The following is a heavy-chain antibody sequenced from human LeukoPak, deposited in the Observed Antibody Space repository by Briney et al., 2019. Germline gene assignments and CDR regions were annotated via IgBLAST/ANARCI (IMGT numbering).Heavy chain of an antibody. Sequence: SETLSLTCTVSGYSISSGYYWGWIRQPPGKGLEWIGSIYHSGSTYYNPSLKSRVTISVDTSMNQFSLKLSSVTAADTAVYYCARGGIEQLVKTNWFDPWGQGTLVTVSS. J-gene: IGHJ5*02. V-gene: IGHV4-38-2*02. CDR1: GYSISSGYY. CDR2: IYHSGST. CDR3: ARGGIEQLVKTNWFDP. D-gene: IGHD6-6*01.